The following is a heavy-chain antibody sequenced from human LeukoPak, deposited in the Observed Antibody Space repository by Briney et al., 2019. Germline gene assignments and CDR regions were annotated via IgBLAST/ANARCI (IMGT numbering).Heavy chain of an antibody. CDR1: GFSFNSDW. V-gene: IGHV3-7*01. CDR3: TRRWDD. CDR2: IKHDESEK. J-gene: IGHJ4*02. D-gene: IGHD1-26*01. Sequence: GGSLRLSCAASGFSFNSDWMDWVRQAPGKGLEWVANIKHDESEKNYLDSVKGRFTISRDNAQNSLYLQMNGLRVEDTAVYYCTRRWDDWGQGTLVTVSS.